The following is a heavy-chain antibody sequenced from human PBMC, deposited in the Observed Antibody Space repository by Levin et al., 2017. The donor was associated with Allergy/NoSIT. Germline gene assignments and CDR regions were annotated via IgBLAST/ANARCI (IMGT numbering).Heavy chain of an antibody. D-gene: IGHD6-6*01. J-gene: IGHJ4*02. Sequence: GESLKISCAASGFTFSSYAMHWVRQAPGKGLEWVAVISYDGSNKYYADSVKGRFTISRDNSKNTLYLQMNSLRAEDTAVYYCARLAWYSSSTQVEDYWGQGTLVTVSS. CDR1: GFTFSSYA. CDR3: ARLAWYSSSTQVEDY. V-gene: IGHV3-30*04. CDR2: ISYDGSNK.